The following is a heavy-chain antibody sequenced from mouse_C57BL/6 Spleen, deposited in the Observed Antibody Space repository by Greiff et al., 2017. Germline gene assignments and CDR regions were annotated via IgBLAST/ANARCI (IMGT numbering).Heavy chain of an antibody. J-gene: IGHJ2*01. CDR3: ARHEEYYGSSAVYFDY. V-gene: IGHV1-62-2*01. CDR2: FYPGSGSI. Sequence: QVQLQQSGAELVKPGASVKLSCKASGYTFTEYTIHWVKQRSGQGLEWIGSFYPGSGSIKYNEKFKDKATLTADKSSSTVYMELSRLTSGDSAVYFCARHEEYYGSSAVYFDYWGQGTTLTVSA. D-gene: IGHD1-1*01. CDR1: GYTFTEYT.